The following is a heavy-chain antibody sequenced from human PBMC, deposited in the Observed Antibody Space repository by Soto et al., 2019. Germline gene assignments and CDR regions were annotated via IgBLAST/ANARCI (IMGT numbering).Heavy chain of an antibody. CDR1: GFTFSDHY. D-gene: IGHD3-3*01. Sequence: EQLVESGGGLVQPGGSLTLSCVGSGFTFSDHYMEWVRQAPGKGLEWVVRSRNKAKSYSTDYAASVKGRFTISRDLSKNSLYLQMNNLKIEDTAVYYCSRLEGGWGQGTLVTVSS. V-gene: IGHV3-72*01. CDR2: SRNKAKSYST. CDR3: SRLEGG. J-gene: IGHJ4*02.